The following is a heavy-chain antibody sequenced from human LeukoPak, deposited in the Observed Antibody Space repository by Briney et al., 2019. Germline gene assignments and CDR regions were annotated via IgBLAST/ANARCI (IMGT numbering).Heavy chain of an antibody. CDR3: ARRSTVTRTYSFDY. Sequence: GGSLRLSCAASGFTFSSYAMSWVRQAPGKGLEWVSSINSGDNTYYAGSVKGRFTISRDNSKNTLYLQMNSLRADDTAVYYCARRSTVTRTYSFDYWGQGTLVTVSS. J-gene: IGHJ4*02. V-gene: IGHV3-23*01. CDR2: INSGDNT. CDR1: GFTFSSYA. D-gene: IGHD4-17*01.